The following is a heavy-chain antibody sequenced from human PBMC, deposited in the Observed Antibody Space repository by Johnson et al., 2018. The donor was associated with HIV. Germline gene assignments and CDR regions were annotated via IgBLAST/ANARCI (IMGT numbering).Heavy chain of an antibody. CDR3: ARDRVPDLDGPSVDAFDI. Sequence: QVQLVESGGGVVQPGRSLRLSCAASGFAFSSYTMHWVRQVPGKGLDWVAVISYTGGSIDYGDSVKGRFTVSRDNAKNSLYLQMNSLRAEDTAVYYCARDRVPDLDGPSVDAFDIWGQGTMVTVSS. CDR1: GFAFSSYT. J-gene: IGHJ3*02. V-gene: IGHV3-30-3*01. D-gene: IGHD5-24*01. CDR2: ISYTGGSI.